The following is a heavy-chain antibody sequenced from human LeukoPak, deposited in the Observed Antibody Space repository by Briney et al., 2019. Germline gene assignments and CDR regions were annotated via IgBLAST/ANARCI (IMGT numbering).Heavy chain of an antibody. D-gene: IGHD6-13*01. Sequence: SETLSLTCTVSGGSISSSSYYWGWIRQPPGKGLEWIGSIYYSGSTYYNPSLKSRVTISVDTSKNQFSLKLSSVTAADTAVYYCAREAPRHKDSSSSSGSWFDPWGQGTLVTVSS. CDR1: GGSISSSSYY. CDR3: AREAPRHKDSSSSSGSWFDP. J-gene: IGHJ5*02. CDR2: IYYSGST. V-gene: IGHV4-39*07.